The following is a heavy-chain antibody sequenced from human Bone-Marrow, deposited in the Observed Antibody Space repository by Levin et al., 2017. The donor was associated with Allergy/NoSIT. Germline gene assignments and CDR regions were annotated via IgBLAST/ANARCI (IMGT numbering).Heavy chain of an antibody. Sequence: GGSLRLSCTASGFSFGNYALSWVRQAPGKGLEWVGFIGSKAYDGTTSYAASVKGRFSISRDDSQNIAYLQMDSLKTEDTAVYYCTRGLRRGRSNYDYGMDVWGQGTTVTVSS. CDR3: TRGLRRGRSNYDYGMDV. CDR1: GFSFGNYA. V-gene: IGHV3-49*04. J-gene: IGHJ6*02. CDR2: IGSKAYDGTT. D-gene: IGHD5-12*01.